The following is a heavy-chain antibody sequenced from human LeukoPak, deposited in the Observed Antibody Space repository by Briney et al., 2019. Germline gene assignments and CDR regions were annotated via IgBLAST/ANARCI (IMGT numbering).Heavy chain of an antibody. CDR3: TLPALHCTNGVCFTGGNYFDY. CDR1: GLTFSDYS. D-gene: IGHD2-8*01. V-gene: IGHV3-15*07. Sequence: TGGSLRLSCAASGLTFSDYSMNWVRQTPGKGLEWVGRIKSKTDGETTDFAAPVKGRFTISRDDSKSTLYLQLNSLKSEDTAVYYCTLPALHCTNGVCFTGGNYFDYWGQGSLVTVSS. CDR2: IKSKTDGETT. J-gene: IGHJ4*02.